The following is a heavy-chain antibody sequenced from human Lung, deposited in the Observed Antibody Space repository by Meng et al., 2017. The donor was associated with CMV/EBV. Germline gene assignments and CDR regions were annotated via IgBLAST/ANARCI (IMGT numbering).Heavy chain of an antibody. V-gene: IGHV4-39*01. J-gene: IGHJ4*02. CDR1: GGSISISSYY. Sequence: LQRPDAGPGLVKPAETLSLTCTVSGGSISISSYYWAWIRQPPGEGLEWIGSVVYSGTTYYTSSLKSRVSISVDTSKNQFSLKLSSVTAADTAVYYCARHHHSPTFDYWGQGTLVTVSS. CDR2: VVYSGTT. CDR3: ARHHHSPTFDY. D-gene: IGHD1-14*01.